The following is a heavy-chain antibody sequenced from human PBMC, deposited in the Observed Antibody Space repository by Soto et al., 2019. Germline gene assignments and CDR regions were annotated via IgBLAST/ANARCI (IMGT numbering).Heavy chain of an antibody. Sequence: QVQLQESGPGLVKTSQTLSLTCSVFGGSINSGDYHWTWIRQPPGKGLEWVGAVYYSGSTYYNPSSESRITISVDTSKNQFSLSLRSVTAADTAVYYCARDFRIPSGGMDVLGQGTIVTVSS. CDR3: ARDFRIPSGGMDV. CDR2: VYYSGST. V-gene: IGHV4-30-4*01. J-gene: IGHJ6*02. CDR1: GGSINSGDYH.